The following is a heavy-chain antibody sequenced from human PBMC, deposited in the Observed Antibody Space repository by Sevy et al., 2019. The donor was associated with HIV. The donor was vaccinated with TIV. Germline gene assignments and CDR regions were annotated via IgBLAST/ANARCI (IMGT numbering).Heavy chain of an antibody. CDR1: GFTFSPYW. V-gene: IGHV3-7*01. Sequence: GGSLRLSCAASGFTFSPYWMTWVRQAPGKGLEWVANIRPDGSDKYSVDSVKGRFTISRDNAKNSLYRQRNSLRADDTAMYYCARGVGLDCWGQGALVTVSS. CDR2: IRPDGSDK. CDR3: ARGVGLDC. D-gene: IGHD1-26*01. J-gene: IGHJ4*02.